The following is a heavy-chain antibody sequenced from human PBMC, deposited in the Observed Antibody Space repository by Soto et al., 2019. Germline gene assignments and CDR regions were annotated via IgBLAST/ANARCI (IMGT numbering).Heavy chain of an antibody. CDR3: ARGRPCSGGSCFYYFDY. D-gene: IGHD2-15*01. V-gene: IGHV3-9*01. CDR2: ISWNSGNI. Sequence: PGGSLRLSCAASGFTFDDYAMHWVRQAPGKGLEWVSGISWNSGNIDYADSVKGRFTISRDNAKNFLYLQMNSLRAEDTALYYCARGRPCSGGSCFYYFDYWGQGTLVTVSS. J-gene: IGHJ4*02. CDR1: GFTFDDYA.